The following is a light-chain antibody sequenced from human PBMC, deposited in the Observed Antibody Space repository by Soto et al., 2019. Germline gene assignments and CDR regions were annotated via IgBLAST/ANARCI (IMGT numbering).Light chain of an antibody. CDR1: SSDVGGYNY. CDR3: SSYTSSSTLV. V-gene: IGLV2-14*01. J-gene: IGLJ3*02. Sequence: QSALTQPASVSGSPGQSITISCIGTSSDVGGYNYVSWYEQHPGKAPKLLIYEVINRPSGVSNRFSGSKSGNTASLTISGLQAEDEADYYCSSYTSSSTLVFGGGTQLTVL. CDR2: EVI.